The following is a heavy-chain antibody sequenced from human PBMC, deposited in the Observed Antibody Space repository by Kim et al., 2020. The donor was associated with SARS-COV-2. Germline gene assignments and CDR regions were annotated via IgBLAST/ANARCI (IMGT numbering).Heavy chain of an antibody. V-gene: IGHV4-59*09. Sequence: KSRVTISVDTSKNQFSLKLSSVTAADTAVYYCARGFYDFDYGYYYYYMDVWGKGTTVTVSS. CDR3: ARGFYDFDYGYYYYYMDV. J-gene: IGHJ6*03. D-gene: IGHD3-3*01.